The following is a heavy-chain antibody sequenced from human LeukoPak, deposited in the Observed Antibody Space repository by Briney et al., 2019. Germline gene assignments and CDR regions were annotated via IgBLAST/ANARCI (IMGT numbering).Heavy chain of an antibody. CDR2: ISGSGGST. Sequence: GGSLRLSCAASGFTFNNYGVSWVRQAPGKGLEWVSAISGSGGSTYYADSVKGRFTISRDNSKNTLYLQMNSLRAEDTAVYYCAKDRGYSYGSPFDYWGQGTLVTVSS. CDR1: GFTFNNYG. J-gene: IGHJ4*02. V-gene: IGHV3-23*01. D-gene: IGHD5-18*01. CDR3: AKDRGYSYGSPFDY.